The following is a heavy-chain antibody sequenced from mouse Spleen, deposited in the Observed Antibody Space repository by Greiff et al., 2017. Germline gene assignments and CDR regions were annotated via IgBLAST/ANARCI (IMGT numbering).Heavy chain of an antibody. CDR1: GFTFSDYG. J-gene: IGHJ3*01. D-gene: IGHD2-3*01. V-gene: IGHV5-17*01. Sequence: EVKLVESGGGLVKPGGSLKLSCAASGFTFSDYGMHWVRQAPEKGLEWVAYISSGSSTIYYADTVKGRFTISRDNAKNTLFLQMTSLRSEDTAMYYCARPVDGYYPFAYWGQGTLVTVSA. CDR2: ISSGSSTI. CDR3: ARPVDGYYPFAY.